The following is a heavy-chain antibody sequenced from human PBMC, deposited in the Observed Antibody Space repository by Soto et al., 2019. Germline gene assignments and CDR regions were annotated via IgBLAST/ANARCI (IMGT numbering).Heavy chain of an antibody. D-gene: IGHD1-7*01. J-gene: IGHJ4*02. CDR2: IYPGDSDT. V-gene: IGHV5-51*01. CDR3: AKAQTLTGTTGPNFDY. CDR1: GYSFTSYW. Sequence: GESLKISCKGSGYSFTSYWIGWVRQMPGKGLEWMGIIYPGDSDTRYSPSFQGQVTISADKSISTAYLQWSSLKASDTAMYYCAKAQTLTGTTGPNFDYWGQGTLVTVSS.